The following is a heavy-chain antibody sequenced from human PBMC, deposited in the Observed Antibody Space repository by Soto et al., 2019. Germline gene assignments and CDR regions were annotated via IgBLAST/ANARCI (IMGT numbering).Heavy chain of an antibody. CDR1: GFTFNNHW. CDR2: IDNDGSST. J-gene: IGHJ5*02. Sequence: EVQLVESGGGLVQPGGSLRLSCAASGFTFNNHWMHWVRQAPGKGLVWVSRIDNDGSSTTYADSVKGRFTISRDNAKNTLYLQMDSLRAKDTAVYYCARDRPHNWFDPWGQGTLVTVSS. V-gene: IGHV3-74*01. CDR3: ARDRPHNWFDP.